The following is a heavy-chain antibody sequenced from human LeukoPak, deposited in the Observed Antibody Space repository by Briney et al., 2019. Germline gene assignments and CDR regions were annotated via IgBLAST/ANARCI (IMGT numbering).Heavy chain of an antibody. D-gene: IGHD3-3*01. CDR2: IYYSGST. J-gene: IGHJ4*02. CDR1: GGSISSYY. CDR3: ARMYYDFWSGHYFGY. Sequence: SETLSLTCTVSGGSISSYYWSWIRQPPGKGLEWIGYIYYSGSTNYNPSLKSRVTISVDTSKNQFSLKLSSVTAADTAVYYCARMYYDFWSGHYFGYWGQGTLVTVSS. V-gene: IGHV4-59*01.